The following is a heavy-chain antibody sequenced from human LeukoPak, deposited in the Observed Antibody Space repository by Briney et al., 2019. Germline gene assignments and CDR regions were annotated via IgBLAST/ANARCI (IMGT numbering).Heavy chain of an antibody. CDR3: AAPLGDYGGNRRYFDL. CDR2: ISSSISYI. D-gene: IGHD4-23*01. Sequence: GGSLRLSCAASGFTFSSYSMNWVRQAPGKGLEWVSSISSSISYIYYADSVKGRFTISRDNAKNSLYLQMSSLRAEDTAVYYCAAPLGDYGGNRRYFDLWGRGTLVTVSS. V-gene: IGHV3-21*01. J-gene: IGHJ2*01. CDR1: GFTFSSYS.